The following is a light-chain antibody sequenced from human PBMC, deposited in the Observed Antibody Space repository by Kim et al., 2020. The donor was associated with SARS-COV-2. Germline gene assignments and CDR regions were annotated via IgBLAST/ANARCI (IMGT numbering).Light chain of an antibody. Sequence: GQSVTLSCTGTSTDVGGYIHASWYQQHPGKVPNLLIYEVNKRPSGVPDRFSGSNAGNTASLTVAGLQADDEADYYCSSYAGRDNLIFGGGTQLTVL. CDR2: EVN. CDR3: SSYAGRDNLI. J-gene: IGLJ2*01. V-gene: IGLV2-8*01. CDR1: STDVGGYIH.